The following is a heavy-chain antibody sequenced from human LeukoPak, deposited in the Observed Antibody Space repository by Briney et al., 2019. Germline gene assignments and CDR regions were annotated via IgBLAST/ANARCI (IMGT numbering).Heavy chain of an antibody. D-gene: IGHD4-11*01. V-gene: IGHV3-33*08. CDR2: IWSGGTEK. J-gene: IGHJ4*02. Sequence: GGSLRLSCVAPGFTYSHYGMHWVRQAPGKGLEWVAVIWSGGTEKYYGDAVKGRFTISRDDSRKTVYLQMNRLRGEDTAVYYCARDAQRGFDYSNSLEYWGQGTLVTVSS. CDR1: GFTYSHYG. CDR3: ARDAQRGFDYSNSLEY.